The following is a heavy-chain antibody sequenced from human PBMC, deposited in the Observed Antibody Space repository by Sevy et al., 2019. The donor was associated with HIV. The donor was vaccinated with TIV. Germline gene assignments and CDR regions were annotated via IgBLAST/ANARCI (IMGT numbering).Heavy chain of an antibody. CDR3: AKDGGLYNYDASDH. D-gene: IGHD1-1*01. CDR2: ISYDGRNK. V-gene: IGHV3-30*18. CDR1: AFTFSSSG. Sequence: GGSLRLSCSASAFTFSSSGMHWVRQAPGNGLEWVAIISYDGRNKYYADSVKGRFTISRDNSKNTLYLQMKSLRTEDTAVYYCAKDGGLYNYDASDHWRQGTLVTVSS. J-gene: IGHJ5*02.